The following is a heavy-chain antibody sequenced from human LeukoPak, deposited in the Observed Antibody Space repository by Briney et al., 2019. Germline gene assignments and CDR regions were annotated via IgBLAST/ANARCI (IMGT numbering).Heavy chain of an antibody. J-gene: IGHJ4*02. Sequence: GGSLRLSCAASGFTFSSYEMNWVRQAPGKGLEWVSYISSSGSTIYYADSVKGRFTISRDNAKNSLYLQMNSLRAEDTAVYYCATASGSWYRYYFDSWGQGTLVTVSS. CDR2: ISSSGSTI. V-gene: IGHV3-48*03. D-gene: IGHD6-13*01. CDR3: ATASGSWYRYYFDS. CDR1: GFTFSSYE.